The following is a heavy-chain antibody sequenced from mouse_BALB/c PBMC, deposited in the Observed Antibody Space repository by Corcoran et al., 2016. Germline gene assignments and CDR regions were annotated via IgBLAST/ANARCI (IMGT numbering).Heavy chain of an antibody. Sequence: EVQLQQSGPELVKPGASVKISCKASGYSFTGYYMHWVKQSHVKSLEWIGRINPYNGATSYNQNFKDKASLTLDKSSSTAYMELHSLTSEDSAGYYCARSLYGNGAMDYWGQGISVTVSS. J-gene: IGHJ4*01. CDR2: INPYNGAT. D-gene: IGHD2-1*01. V-gene: IGHV1-26*01. CDR1: GYSFTGYY. CDR3: ARSLYGNGAMDY.